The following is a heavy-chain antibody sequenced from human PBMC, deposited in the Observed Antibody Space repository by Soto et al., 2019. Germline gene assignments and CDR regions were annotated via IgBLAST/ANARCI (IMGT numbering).Heavy chain of an antibody. D-gene: IGHD2-2*01. CDR1: GFTFRRYA. Sequence: GVSLRLSCVASGFTFRRYAITCVGQASVEVLEWVSAISGGDGSPSSEDPVKGRFTISRDNSKTPLYMHMNSLRADDTAAYYCAKWHTYNYASLAFSGFDCWGKGTQVTVSS. CDR3: AKWHTYNYASLAFSGFDC. J-gene: IGHJ4*02. CDR2: ISGGDGSP. V-gene: IGHV3-23*02.